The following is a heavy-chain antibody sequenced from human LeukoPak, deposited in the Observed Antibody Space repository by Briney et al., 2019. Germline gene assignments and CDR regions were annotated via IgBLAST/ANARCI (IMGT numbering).Heavy chain of an antibody. CDR3: AGPAADCTNGVCYVN. CDR1: GFTFSSDA. V-gene: IGHV3-23*01. D-gene: IGHD2-8*01. J-gene: IGHJ4*02. CDR2: IIGSGGST. Sequence: PGGSLRLSCAASGFTFSSDAMSWVRQAPRKGLEWGSAIIGSGGSTYYADSVKGRFTISRDNSKNTLYLQMNSLRAEDTAVYYCAGPAADCTNGVCYVNWGQGTLVTVSS.